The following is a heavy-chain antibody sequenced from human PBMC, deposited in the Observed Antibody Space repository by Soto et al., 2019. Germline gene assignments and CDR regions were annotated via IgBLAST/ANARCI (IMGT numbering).Heavy chain of an antibody. V-gene: IGHV3-23*01. CDR3: TKGGHLDY. CDR2: IRGRDGST. Sequence: EVQVLESGGELVQPGGSLRLSCAASGFPFSSYDMSWVRQAPGKGLDWVSVIRGRDGSTYNAISVKGRFTISRDNSKNTLFLQMNSLRAEDTAIYYCTKGGHLDYWGPGTLVTVSS. D-gene: IGHD3-10*01. CDR1: GFPFSSYD. J-gene: IGHJ4*02.